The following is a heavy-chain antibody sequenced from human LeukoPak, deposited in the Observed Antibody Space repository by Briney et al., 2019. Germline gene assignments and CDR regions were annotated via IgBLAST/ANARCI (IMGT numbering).Heavy chain of an antibody. J-gene: IGHJ3*02. CDR3: ARDSGYYDSSGYYYHDAFDI. CDR2: ISSGSSTI. V-gene: IGHV3-48*02. D-gene: IGHD3-22*01. Sequence: GGSLRLSCAASGFTFSSYSVNWVRQAPGKGLEWVSYISSGSSTIYYADSVKGRFTISRDNAKNSLYLQMNSLRDEDTAVYYCARDSGYYDSSGYYYHDAFDIWGQGTMVTVSS. CDR1: GFTFSSYS.